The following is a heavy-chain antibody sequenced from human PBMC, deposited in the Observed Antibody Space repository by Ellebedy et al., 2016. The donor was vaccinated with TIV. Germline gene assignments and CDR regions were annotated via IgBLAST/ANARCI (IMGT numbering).Heavy chain of an antibody. Sequence: GESLKISCAASGFTFSGYWMHWVRQPPGKGLVWVSRIATDGSSTTYADSVKGRFSISRDNAKNTLYLHMSSLRAEDTAVYYCVRDKQDYGGGYYFDGMDVWGQGTMVTTSS. CDR2: IATDGSST. V-gene: IGHV3-74*01. D-gene: IGHD4-23*01. CDR1: GFTFSGYW. J-gene: IGHJ6*02. CDR3: VRDKQDYGGGYYFDGMDV.